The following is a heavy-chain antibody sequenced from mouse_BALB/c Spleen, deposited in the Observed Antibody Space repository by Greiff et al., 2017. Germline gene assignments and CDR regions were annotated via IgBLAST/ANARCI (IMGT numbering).Heavy chain of an antibody. D-gene: IGHD2-14*01. CDR3: ARYRYDGEYYCDY. Sequence: VQLKESGAELVKPGASVKLSCTASGFNINDTYMHWVKQRPEQGLEWIGRIDPANGTTKYDPKFQGKATITADTSSNPAYLQLSSLTSEDTAVYYCARYRYDGEYYCDYWGQGTTLTVSS. CDR2: IDPANGTT. J-gene: IGHJ2*01. V-gene: IGHV14-3*02. CDR1: GFNINDTY.